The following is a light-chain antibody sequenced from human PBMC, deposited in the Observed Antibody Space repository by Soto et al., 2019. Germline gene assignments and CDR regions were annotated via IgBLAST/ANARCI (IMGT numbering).Light chain of an antibody. CDR2: KAS. Sequence: EIQMTQSPSTLSASVGDRVTITCRASQDISSWLAWYQQKPGRAPKLLIYKASNLESGIPSRFSGSRSGTEFTLAISSLQPDDFATYYCQQYKSFSEVTFGGGTRVDVK. J-gene: IGKJ4*01. CDR1: QDISSW. CDR3: QQYKSFSEVT. V-gene: IGKV1-5*03.